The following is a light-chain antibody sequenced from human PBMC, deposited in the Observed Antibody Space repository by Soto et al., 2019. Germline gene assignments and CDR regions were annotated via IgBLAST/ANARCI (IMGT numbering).Light chain of an antibody. CDR2: DAS. J-gene: IGKJ5*01. Sequence: DIQVTQSPPTLSASVGDRVTITCRASQTISTWMAWYQQKPGKAPKLLVYDASTLQSGVASRFSGSGSGTEFTLTISSLQPDDFATYYCQQYNSYWITFGQGTRLEIK. CDR1: QTISTW. CDR3: QQYNSYWIT. V-gene: IGKV1-5*01.